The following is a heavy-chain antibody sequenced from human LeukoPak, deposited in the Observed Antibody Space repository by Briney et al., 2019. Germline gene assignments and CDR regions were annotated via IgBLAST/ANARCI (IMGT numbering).Heavy chain of an antibody. CDR1: GGTFSSYA. CDR2: IIPIFGTA. CDR3: ARSENGDYGWFDP. J-gene: IGHJ5*02. Sequence: GASVRVSCKASGGTFSSYAISWVRQAPGQGLEWMGGIIPIFGTANYAQKFQGRVTITADESTSTAYMELSSLRSEDTAVYYCARSENGDYGWFDPWGQGTLVTVSS. D-gene: IGHD4-17*01. V-gene: IGHV1-69*13.